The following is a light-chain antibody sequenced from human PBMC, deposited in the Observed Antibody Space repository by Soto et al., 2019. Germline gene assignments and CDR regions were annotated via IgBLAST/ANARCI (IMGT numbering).Light chain of an antibody. J-gene: IGKJ5*01. V-gene: IGKV3-20*01. Sequence: LSLSPGERATLSCRASQSVRSTYLAWYQQKPGQAPRLLIHGASSRATGIPDRFSGSGSGTDFTLTISRLEPEDFAVYYCQYYSSSLSITFGQGTRLEIK. CDR1: QSVRSTY. CDR3: QYYSSSLSIT. CDR2: GAS.